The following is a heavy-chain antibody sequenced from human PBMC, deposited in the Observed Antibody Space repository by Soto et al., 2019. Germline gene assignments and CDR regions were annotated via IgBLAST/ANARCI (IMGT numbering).Heavy chain of an antibody. J-gene: IGHJ5*02. Sequence: QVQLVQSGAEVKKPGASVKVSCKASGYTFTSYGISWVRQSPGQGLEWMGWISAYNGNTNNAQKFQGRVAVTTDTSTSTASIELMNLRADDTAVYYCARTSGYSSTDNWFDPWGQGTLVTVSS. D-gene: IGHD6-13*01. V-gene: IGHV1-18*01. CDR1: GYTFTSYG. CDR2: ISAYNGNT. CDR3: ARTSGYSSTDNWFDP.